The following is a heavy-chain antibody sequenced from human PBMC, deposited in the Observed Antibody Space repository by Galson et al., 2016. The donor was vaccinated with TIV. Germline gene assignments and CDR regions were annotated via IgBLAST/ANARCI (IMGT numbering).Heavy chain of an antibody. D-gene: IGHD3-22*01. Sequence: SVKVSCKGTGYIFTNYGITWVRQAPGQGLEWMGWISGYNGDTNYAQKFQGRVTMTRDKSTNTVYMEMRTLRSDDTAVYFCARDRPYMFYSSASTYYFGMDVWGQGTTVIVSS. J-gene: IGHJ6*02. CDR2: ISGYNGDT. CDR1: GYIFTNYG. V-gene: IGHV1-18*04. CDR3: ARDRPYMFYSSASTYYFGMDV.